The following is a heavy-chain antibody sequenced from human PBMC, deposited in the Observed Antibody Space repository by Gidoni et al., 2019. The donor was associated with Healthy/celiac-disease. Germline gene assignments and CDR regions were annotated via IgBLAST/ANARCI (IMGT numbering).Heavy chain of an antibody. Sequence: QVQLQQWGAGLLKPSETLSLTCAVYGGSFSSYYWSWLRQPPGKGLEWVGEINHSGTTNYNPSLKSRVTISVDTSKNQFSLKLSSVTAADTAVYYCARGVRGSRRAFDIWGQGTMVTVSS. D-gene: IGHD3-10*01. CDR2: INHSGTT. CDR1: GGSFSSYY. CDR3: ARGVRGSRRAFDI. J-gene: IGHJ3*02. V-gene: IGHV4-34*01.